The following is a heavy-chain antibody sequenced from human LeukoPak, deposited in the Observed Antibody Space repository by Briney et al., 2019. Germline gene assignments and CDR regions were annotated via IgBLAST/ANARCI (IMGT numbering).Heavy chain of an antibody. CDR2: LSVSGETS. J-gene: IGHJ4*02. CDR3: AKQFLVGN. V-gene: IGHV3-23*01. Sequence: PGGSLRLSCAASGFSFGNHAMNWVRQAPGLGLMWVSSLSVSGETSDYADSVRGRFTISRDNFKNSLYLQMNSLRADDTDVYYFAKQFLVGNWGQGTLVTVSS. D-gene: IGHD2-15*01. CDR1: GFSFGNHA.